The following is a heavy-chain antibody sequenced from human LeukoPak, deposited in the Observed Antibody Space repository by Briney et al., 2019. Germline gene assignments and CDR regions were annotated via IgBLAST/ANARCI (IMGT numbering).Heavy chain of an antibody. Sequence: GASVKVSCKASGYTFTSYYMHWVRRAPGQGLEWMGIINPSGGSTSYAQKFQGRVTMTRDTSTSTVYMELSSLRSEDTAVYYCARGASVGDYYYYYGKDVWGQGTTVTVSS. V-gene: IGHV1-46*01. CDR1: GYTFTSYY. D-gene: IGHD3-16*01. CDR3: ARGASVGDYYYYYGKDV. CDR2: INPSGGST. J-gene: IGHJ6*02.